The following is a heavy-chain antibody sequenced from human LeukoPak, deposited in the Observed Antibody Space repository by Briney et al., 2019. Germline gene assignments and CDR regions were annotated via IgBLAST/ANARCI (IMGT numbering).Heavy chain of an antibody. CDR2: INHSGST. D-gene: IGHD2-2*01. Sequence: SETLSLTCAVYGGSFSGYYWSWLRQPPGKGLEWIGEINHSGSTNYNPSLKSRVTISVDTSKNQFSLKLSSVTAADTAVYYCARVGYQPLAGYFDLWGRGTLVTVSS. CDR1: GGSFSGYY. CDR3: ARVGYQPLAGYFDL. V-gene: IGHV4-34*01. J-gene: IGHJ2*01.